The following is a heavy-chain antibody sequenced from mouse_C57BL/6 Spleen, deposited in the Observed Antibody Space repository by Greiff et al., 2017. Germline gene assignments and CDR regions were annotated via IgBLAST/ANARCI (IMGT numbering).Heavy chain of an antibody. J-gene: IGHJ2*01. CDR2: IWPGGGT. V-gene: IGHV2-9-1*01. CDR1: GFSLTSYA. CDR3: ARMGYGSSYADYFDC. D-gene: IGHD1-1*01. Sequence: VQLQQSGPGLVAPSQSLSITCTVSGFSLTSYAISWVRQPPGKGLEWLGVIWPGGGTNHNSALKSRLRMSKDNSKSQVFLKMNSLQADDTARYYCARMGYGSSYADYFDCWGDGTTLTVSS.